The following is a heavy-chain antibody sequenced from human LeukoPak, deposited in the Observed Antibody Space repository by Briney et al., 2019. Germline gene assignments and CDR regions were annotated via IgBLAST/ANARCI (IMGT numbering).Heavy chain of an antibody. CDR3: ASRTNDILTGYSEGDWFDP. D-gene: IGHD3-9*01. J-gene: IGHJ5*02. V-gene: IGHV4-61*02. CDR1: GGSISSGSYY. Sequence: SQTLSLTCTVSGGSISSGSYYWSWIRQPAGKGLEWIGRIYTSGSTNYNPSLKSRVTISVDTSKNQFSLKLSSVTAADTAVYYCASRTNDILTGYSEGDWFDPWGQGTLVTVSS. CDR2: IYTSGST.